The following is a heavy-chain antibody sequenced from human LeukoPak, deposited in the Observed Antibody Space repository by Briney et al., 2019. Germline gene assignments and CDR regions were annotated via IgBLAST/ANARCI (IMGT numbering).Heavy chain of an antibody. D-gene: IGHD5-18*01. V-gene: IGHV1-46*01. CDR3: ARERAAMVNGYFDY. CDR2: INPSGGST. CDR1: GYTFTSYY. Sequence: ASVKVSCKVSGYTFTSYYMHWVRQAPEQGLEWMGIINPSGGSTSYAQKFQGRVTITTDESTSTAYMELSSLRSEDTAVYYCARERAAMVNGYFDYWGQGTLVTVSS. J-gene: IGHJ4*02.